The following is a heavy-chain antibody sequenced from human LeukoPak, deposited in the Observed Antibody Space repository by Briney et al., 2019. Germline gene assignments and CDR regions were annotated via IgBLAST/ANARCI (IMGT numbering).Heavy chain of an antibody. CDR2: IWYDGSNK. Sequence: PGGSLRLSCAASGFTFSSYGMHWVRQAPGKGLEWVAVIWYDGSNKYYADSVKGRFTISRDNSKNTLYLQMNSLRAEDTAVYYCARVRFSGSYHFDYWGQGTLVTVSS. D-gene: IGHD1-26*01. CDR3: ARVRFSGSYHFDY. J-gene: IGHJ4*02. CDR1: GFTFSSYG. V-gene: IGHV3-33*01.